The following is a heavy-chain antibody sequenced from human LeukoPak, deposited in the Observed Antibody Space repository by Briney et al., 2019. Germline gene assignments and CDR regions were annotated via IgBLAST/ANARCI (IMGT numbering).Heavy chain of an antibody. CDR1: GGSFSGYY. Sequence: SETLSLTCAAYGGSFSGYYWSWIRQPPGKGLEWIGEIYHSGSTNYNPSLKSRVTISIDTSKSQFSLKLSSVTAADTAVYYCARAGDDYGDYFQHWGQGTLVTVSS. CDR2: IYHSGST. CDR3: ARAGDDYGDYFQH. J-gene: IGHJ1*01. V-gene: IGHV4-34*01. D-gene: IGHD4-17*01.